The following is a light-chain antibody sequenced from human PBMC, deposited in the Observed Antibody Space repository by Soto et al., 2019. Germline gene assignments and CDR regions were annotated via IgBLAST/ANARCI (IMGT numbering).Light chain of an antibody. CDR1: QSVSGR. Sequence: EIVMTQSPATLSVSPGERATLSCRASQSVSGRLAWYQRKPGQAPRLLIYGASSRATGIPDRFSGSGSGTDFTLTISRLEPEDYAVYYCQQYGSSPWTFGQGTKVDIK. V-gene: IGKV3-20*01. CDR3: QQYGSSPWT. J-gene: IGKJ1*01. CDR2: GAS.